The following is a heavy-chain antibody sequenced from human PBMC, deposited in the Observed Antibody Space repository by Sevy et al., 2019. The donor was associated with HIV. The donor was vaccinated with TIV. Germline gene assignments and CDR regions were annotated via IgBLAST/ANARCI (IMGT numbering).Heavy chain of an antibody. Sequence: ASVKVSCKASGYTFTSYGISWVRQAPGQGLEWMGWISAYNGNTNYAQKLQGRVTMTTDTSTSTADMELRSLRSDDTAVYYCARERRAIAARPDAFDIWGQGTMVTVSS. CDR2: ISAYNGNT. CDR3: ARERRAIAARPDAFDI. V-gene: IGHV1-18*01. CDR1: GYTFTSYG. D-gene: IGHD6-6*01. J-gene: IGHJ3*02.